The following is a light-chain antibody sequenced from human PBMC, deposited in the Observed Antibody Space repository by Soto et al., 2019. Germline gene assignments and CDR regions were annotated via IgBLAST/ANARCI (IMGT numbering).Light chain of an antibody. CDR2: GAS. V-gene: IGKV3-15*01. CDR1: QSVSSN. CDR3: QQYNNWPLS. Sequence: EMVMTQSPVTLSVSPGERATLSCRASQSVSSNLAWYQQKPGQAPRLLIYGASARATGIPARFSGSGSGTEFTLTISSLQSEDFAVYYCQQYNNWPLSFGGGTKVEIK. J-gene: IGKJ4*01.